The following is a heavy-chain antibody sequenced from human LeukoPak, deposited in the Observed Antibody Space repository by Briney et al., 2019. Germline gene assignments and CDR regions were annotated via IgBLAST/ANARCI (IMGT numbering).Heavy chain of an antibody. CDR3: ARQEYGVAAAGTHFDY. Sequence: GESLKISCKGSGYSFTSYWIGWVRQMPGKGLEWMGIIYPGDSETRYSPSFQGQVTISADKSITTAYLQWSSLKASDTAMYYCARQEYGVAAAGTHFDYWGQGTLVTVSS. D-gene: IGHD6-13*01. V-gene: IGHV5-51*01. CDR1: GYSFTSYW. CDR2: IYPGDSET. J-gene: IGHJ4*02.